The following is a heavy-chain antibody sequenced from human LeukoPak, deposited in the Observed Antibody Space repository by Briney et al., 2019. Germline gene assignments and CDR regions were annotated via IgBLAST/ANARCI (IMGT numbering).Heavy chain of an antibody. V-gene: IGHV3-48*03. CDR1: GFTFSSYE. CDR2: ISSDGATI. Sequence: TGGSLRLSCAASGFTFSSYEMNWVRQAPGKGQQWVSYISSDGATIHYADSVKGRFTISRDNAKNSLYLQMNSLRAEDTGVYYCARYSSPVGNCFDPWGQGTLVTVS. D-gene: IGHD4-11*01. CDR3: ARYSSPVGNCFDP. J-gene: IGHJ5*02.